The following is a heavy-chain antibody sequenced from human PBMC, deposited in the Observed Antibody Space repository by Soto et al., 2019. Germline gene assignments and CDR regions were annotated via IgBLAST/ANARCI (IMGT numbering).Heavy chain of an antibody. J-gene: IGHJ6*02. V-gene: IGHV3-33*08. Sequence: GGSLRLSCAASGFTFSSYSLNWVRQAPGKGLKWVAIIWYDGSNKYYADSVKGRFTISRDNSKNTLYLQMNSLRAEDTAVYYCARDTAAAGTAYGMDVWGQGTTVTVSS. CDR3: ARDTAAAGTAYGMDV. CDR1: GFTFSSYS. CDR2: IWYDGSNK. D-gene: IGHD6-13*01.